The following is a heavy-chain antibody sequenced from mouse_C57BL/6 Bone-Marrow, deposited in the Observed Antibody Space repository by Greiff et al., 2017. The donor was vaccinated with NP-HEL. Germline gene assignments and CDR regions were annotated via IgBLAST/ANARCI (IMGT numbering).Heavy chain of an antibody. D-gene: IGHD1-1*01. CDR1: GYTFTDYE. Sequence: QVQLQQSGAELVRPGASVTLSCKASGYTFTDYEMHWVKQTPVHGLEWIGAIDPETGGTAYNQKFKGKAILTADKSSSTAYMELRSLTSEDSAVYYCTRLGYDGSRRYFDVWGTGTTVTVSS. J-gene: IGHJ1*03. CDR3: TRLGYDGSRRYFDV. V-gene: IGHV1-15*01. CDR2: IDPETGGT.